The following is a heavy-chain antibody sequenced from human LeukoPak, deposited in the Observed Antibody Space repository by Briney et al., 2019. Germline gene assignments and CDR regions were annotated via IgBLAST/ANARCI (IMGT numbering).Heavy chain of an antibody. V-gene: IGHV4-34*01. D-gene: IGHD5-12*01. Sequence: SETLSLTCAVYGGSFSGYYWSWIRQPPGKGLEWIGEINHSGSTNYNPSLKRRDTISVDTSKNQFSLKLSSVTAADTAVYYCARGRRGYSGPNPDYWGQGTLVTVSS. CDR1: GGSFSGYY. CDR3: ARGRRGYSGPNPDY. J-gene: IGHJ4*02. CDR2: INHSGST.